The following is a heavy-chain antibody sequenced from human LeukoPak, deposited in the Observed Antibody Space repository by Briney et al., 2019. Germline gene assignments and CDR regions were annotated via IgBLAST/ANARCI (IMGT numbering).Heavy chain of an antibody. CDR2: INHSGST. Sequence: SETLSLTCAVYGGSFSGYYWSWIRQPPGKGLEWIGEINHSGSTNYNPSLKSRVTISVDTSKNQFSLKLSSVTAADTAVYYCARVLLGYCSGGSCYIDYWGQGILVTVSS. D-gene: IGHD2-15*01. CDR3: ARVLLGYCSGGSCYIDY. V-gene: IGHV4-34*01. J-gene: IGHJ4*02. CDR1: GGSFSGYY.